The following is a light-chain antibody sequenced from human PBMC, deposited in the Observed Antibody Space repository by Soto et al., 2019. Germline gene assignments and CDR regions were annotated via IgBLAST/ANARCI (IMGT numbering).Light chain of an antibody. J-gene: IGKJ1*01. CDR2: DAS. CDR3: QQRYDSWT. CDR1: QSVSTY. V-gene: IGKV3-11*01. Sequence: EIVLTQSPGTLSLSPGERATLSCRASQSVSTYLAWYQQKPGRAPRLLIYDASNRATGIPARFSGSGSGTDFTLTISSLEPEDSALYYCQQRYDSWTFGQGTKVDIK.